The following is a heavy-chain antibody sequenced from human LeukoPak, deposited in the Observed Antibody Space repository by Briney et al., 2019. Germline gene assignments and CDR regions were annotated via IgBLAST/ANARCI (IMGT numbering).Heavy chain of an antibody. V-gene: IGHV4-61*02. CDR1: GGSISSGSYY. D-gene: IGHD4-17*01. CDR3: ARGDDYGDYYFDY. Sequence: SETLSLTCTVSGGSISSGSYYWSWIRQPAGKGLEWIGRIYTSGSTNYNPSLKSRVTISVDTSKNQFSLKLSSVTAADTAVYYCARGDDYGDYYFDYWGQGTLVTVSS. CDR2: IYTSGST. J-gene: IGHJ4*02.